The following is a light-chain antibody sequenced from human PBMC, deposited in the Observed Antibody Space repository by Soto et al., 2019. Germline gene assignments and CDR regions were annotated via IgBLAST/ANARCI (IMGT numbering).Light chain of an antibody. CDR2: DAS. J-gene: IGKJ1*01. V-gene: IGKV1-5*01. Sequence: DIQMTQSPPTLSASVGDRVTITCRASHSVDAWLAWYQQKPGRAPKLLIYDASSLESGVPSRFSGSGSGTEFTLAISSLQPEDSATYYCLQDINYPWTFGQGTKVDNK. CDR1: HSVDAW. CDR3: LQDINYPWT.